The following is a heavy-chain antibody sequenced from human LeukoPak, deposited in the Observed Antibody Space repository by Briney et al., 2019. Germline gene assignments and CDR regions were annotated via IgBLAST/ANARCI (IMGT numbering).Heavy chain of an antibody. Sequence: GGSLRLSCAASGFTFSSYWMHWVRQAPGKGLVWVSRINSGGSSTSYADSVKGRFTISRDNAKNTLYLQMNSLRAEDTSVYYCARDRNTGSSYENLFEYWGQGSLVTVSS. V-gene: IGHV3-74*01. CDR2: INSGGSST. J-gene: IGHJ4*02. D-gene: IGHD1-26*01. CDR3: ARDRNTGSSYENLFEY. CDR1: GFTFSSYW.